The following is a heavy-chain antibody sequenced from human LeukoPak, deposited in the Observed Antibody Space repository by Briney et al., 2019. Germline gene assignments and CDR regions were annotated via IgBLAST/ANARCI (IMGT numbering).Heavy chain of an antibody. V-gene: IGHV3-48*03. Sequence: GRSLRLSCAASGFTFSSYEINWVRQAPGKGLEWVSYISSSGSTIYYADSVKGRFTISRDNAKNSLYLQMNSLRAEDTAVYYCARGEQQLVPFDYWGQGTLVTVSS. J-gene: IGHJ4*02. CDR1: GFTFSSYE. CDR3: ARGEQQLVPFDY. CDR2: ISSSGSTI. D-gene: IGHD6-13*01.